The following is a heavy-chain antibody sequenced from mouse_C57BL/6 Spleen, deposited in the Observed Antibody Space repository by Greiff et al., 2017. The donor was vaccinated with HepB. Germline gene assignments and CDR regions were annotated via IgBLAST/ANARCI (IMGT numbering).Heavy chain of an antibody. D-gene: IGHD2-4*01. CDR1: GYTFTSYW. V-gene: IGHV1-69*01. J-gene: IGHJ4*01. CDR2: IDPSDSYT. CDR3: ARFLYDYDGAMDY. Sequence: QVQLQQSGAELVMPGASVKLSCKASGYTFTSYWMHWVKQRPGQGLEWIGEIDPSDSYTNYNQKFKGKSTLTVDKSSSTAYMQLSSLTSEDSAVYDCARFLYDYDGAMDYWGQGTSVTVSS.